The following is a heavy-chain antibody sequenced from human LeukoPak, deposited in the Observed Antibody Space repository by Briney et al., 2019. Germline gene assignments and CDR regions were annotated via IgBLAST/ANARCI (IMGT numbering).Heavy chain of an antibody. V-gene: IGHV3-15*01. CDR2: IKSKTDGGTT. Sequence: ETLSLTCAVYGGSFSGYYWSWVRQAPGKGLEWVGRIKSKTDGGTTDYAAPVKGRFTISRDDSKNTLYLQMNGLKTEDTAVYYCTTAVGVSDYWGQGTLVTVSS. CDR3: TTAVGVSDY. J-gene: IGHJ4*02. D-gene: IGHD3-16*01. CDR1: GGSFSGYY.